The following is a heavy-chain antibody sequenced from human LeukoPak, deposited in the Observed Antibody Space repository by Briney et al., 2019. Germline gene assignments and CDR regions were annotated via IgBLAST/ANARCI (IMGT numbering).Heavy chain of an antibody. J-gene: IGHJ4*02. D-gene: IGHD3-16*01. V-gene: IGHV3-7*01. CDR1: KFFFHGYW. CDR3: ERLNVWSNSYAAPFDS. CDR2: IKQDESEG. Sequence: GGSLRFSCAASKFFFHGYWMSWVRQAPGKGLEWVANIKQDESEGYYMDSVKGRFTISRDNAKNLLFLQMNSLRPDDTAVYYCERLNVWSNSYAAPFDSWGQGSLVTVSS.